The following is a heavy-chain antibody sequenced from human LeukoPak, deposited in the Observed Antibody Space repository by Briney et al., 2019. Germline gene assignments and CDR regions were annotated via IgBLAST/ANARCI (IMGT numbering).Heavy chain of an antibody. CDR3: AKDAGNSGWYVDN. J-gene: IGHJ4*02. CDR1: GFTFTNYA. Sequence: GGSLRLSCAASGFTFTNYAMRCFRQAPGKGLEWVSSISANGAGTYYADSVKGRFTISRDNSKNTVYLQMNSLRAEDTAVYYCAKDAGNSGWYVDNWGQGTLVTVSS. V-gene: IGHV3-23*01. CDR2: ISANGAGT. D-gene: IGHD6-19*01.